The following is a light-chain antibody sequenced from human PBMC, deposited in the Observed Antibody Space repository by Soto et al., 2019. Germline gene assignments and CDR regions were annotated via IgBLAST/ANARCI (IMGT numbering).Light chain of an antibody. J-gene: IGKJ4*01. CDR2: GAS. CDR1: QRISSY. CDR3: QQSYSTPFT. V-gene: IGKV1-39*01. Sequence: RMNQSAASLSASVGDRVTITCRASQRISSYVNWYQQKPGKAPKFLIYGASSLQSGVPSRFGGSGSGTDGTITISSLQPEDVETYYGQQSYSTPFTFCGGTKGDIK.